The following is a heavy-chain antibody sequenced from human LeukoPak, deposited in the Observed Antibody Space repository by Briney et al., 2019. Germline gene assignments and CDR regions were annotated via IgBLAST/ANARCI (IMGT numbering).Heavy chain of an antibody. CDR1: GGSISSSSYY. CDR2: FYYSGST. J-gene: IGHJ5*02. CDR3: ARHERHCSSTSCSVAIDP. V-gene: IGHV4-39*01. Sequence: SETLSLTCTVSGGSISSSSYYWGWLRQPPGKGLEWIGGFYYSGSTYYNPALKSRVTISVDTSKNQFSLKLSSVTAADTAVYYCARHERHCSSTSCSVAIDPWGQGTLVTVSS. D-gene: IGHD2-2*01.